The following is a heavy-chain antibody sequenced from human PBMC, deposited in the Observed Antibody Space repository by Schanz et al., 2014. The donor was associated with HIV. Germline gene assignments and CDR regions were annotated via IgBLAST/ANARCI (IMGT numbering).Heavy chain of an antibody. J-gene: IGHJ4*02. D-gene: IGHD6-13*01. V-gene: IGHV3-30*18. CDR3: AKEEQQLGGVGGYHFDY. Sequence: VLLLESGGGLVQPGGSLRLSCAASGFTFKEYAMSWVRQAPGKGLEWVAVISYDGSNKYYADSVKGRFTISRDISKNTLYLQMNSLRAEDTAVYYCAKEEQQLGGVGGYHFDYWGQGTLVTVSS. CDR2: ISYDGSNK. CDR1: GFTFKEYA.